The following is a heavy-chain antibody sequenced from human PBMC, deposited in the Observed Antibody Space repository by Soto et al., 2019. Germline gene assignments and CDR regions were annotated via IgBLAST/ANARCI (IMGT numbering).Heavy chain of an antibody. J-gene: IGHJ4*02. CDR1: GYIFTKYY. V-gene: IGHV1-46*03. CDR3: ARDIIQVPSAYYYFDY. CDR2: LNPSGGST. Sequence: ASVKVSCKASGYIFTKYYMHWLLQAPGQGLEWMGILNPSGGSTTYAQKFQGRVTMTRDTSTSTVYLELSSLRSEDTAVYYCARDIIQVPSAYYYFDYWGQGTLVTVSS. D-gene: IGHD3-3*01.